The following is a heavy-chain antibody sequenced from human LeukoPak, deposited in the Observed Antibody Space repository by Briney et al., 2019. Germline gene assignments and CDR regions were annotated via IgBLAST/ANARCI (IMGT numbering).Heavy chain of an antibody. CDR1: GFTFSSYS. CDR2: ISSSSSYI. J-gene: IGHJ3*02. Sequence: KSGGSLRLSCAASGFTFSSYSMNWVRQAPGKGLEWVSSISSSSSYIYYADSVKGRFTISRDNAKNSLYLQMSSLRAEDTAVYYCASWYYYDSSDAFDIWGQGTMVTVSS. D-gene: IGHD3-22*01. CDR3: ASWYYYDSSDAFDI. V-gene: IGHV3-21*01.